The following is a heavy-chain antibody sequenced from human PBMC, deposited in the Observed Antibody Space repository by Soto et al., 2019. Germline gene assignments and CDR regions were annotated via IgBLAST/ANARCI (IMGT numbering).Heavy chain of an antibody. CDR3: AREGIVVVPAAENYYFDY. J-gene: IGHJ4*02. Sequence: QVQLVESGGGVVQPGRSLRLSCAASGFTFSSYGMHWVRQAPGKGLEWAAVIWYDGSNKYYADSVKGRFTISRDNSKNTLYLQMNSLRAEDTAVYYCAREGIVVVPAAENYYFDYWGQGTLVTVSS. D-gene: IGHD2-2*01. V-gene: IGHV3-33*01. CDR1: GFTFSSYG. CDR2: IWYDGSNK.